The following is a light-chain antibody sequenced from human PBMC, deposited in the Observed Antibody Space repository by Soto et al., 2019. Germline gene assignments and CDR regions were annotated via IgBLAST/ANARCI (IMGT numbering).Light chain of an antibody. Sequence: VLALSPSPPTLSLGHRATASLSSSPSQSVSSSFLAWYQQKPGQAPRLLIYGASSRATGIPDRFSGSGSGTDFTLTISRLEPEDFAVYYCQQYGSSPWTFGGGTKVDIK. CDR3: QQYGSSPWT. J-gene: IGKJ4*02. V-gene: IGKV3-20*01. CDR2: GAS. CDR1: QSVSSSF.